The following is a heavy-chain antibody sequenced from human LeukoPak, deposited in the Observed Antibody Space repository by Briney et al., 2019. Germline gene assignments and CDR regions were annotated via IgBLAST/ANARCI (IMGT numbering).Heavy chain of an antibody. CDR3: ARGPLQRDYGDYGVGFDF. Sequence: GGSLRLSCAASGFTFSSYEVNWVRQAPGKGLEWVSYVSSSGNTIYYADSVKGRFIISRDNAKNSLYLQMNSLRAEDTAVYYCARGPLQRDYGDYGVGFDFWGQGTMVTVSS. CDR1: GFTFSSYE. J-gene: IGHJ3*01. V-gene: IGHV3-48*03. CDR2: VSSSGNTI. D-gene: IGHD4-17*01.